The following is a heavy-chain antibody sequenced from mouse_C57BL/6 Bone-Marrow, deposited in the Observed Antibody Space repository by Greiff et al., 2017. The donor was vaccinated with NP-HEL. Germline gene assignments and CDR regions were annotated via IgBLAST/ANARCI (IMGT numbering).Heavy chain of an antibody. CDR1: GYTFTSYW. J-gene: IGHJ4*01. Sequence: VQLQQPGAELVKPGASVKLSCKASGYTFTSYWMHWVKQRPGQGLEWIGMIHPNSGSTNYNEKFKSKAKLTVDKSSSTAYMQLSSLTSEDSAVYYCARDNPPVWLLRYYAMDYWGQGTSVTVSS. CDR2: IHPNSGST. D-gene: IGHD2-3*01. CDR3: ARDNPPVWLLRYYAMDY. V-gene: IGHV1-64*01.